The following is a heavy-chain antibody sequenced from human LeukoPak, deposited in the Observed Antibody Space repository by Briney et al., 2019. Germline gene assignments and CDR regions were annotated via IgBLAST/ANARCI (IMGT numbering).Heavy chain of an antibody. CDR3: ARWRGAQSEFDY. Sequence: GGSLRLSCVGSGFMFSRYSMGWVRQAPGKGLEFVAHLKESGIEKEYVDSVKGRFTIPRDNAENLLYLQMNSLRAEDTALYFCARWRGAQSEFDYWGQGTQVTASS. J-gene: IGHJ4*02. D-gene: IGHD3-3*01. V-gene: IGHV3-7*01. CDR1: GFMFSRYS. CDR2: LKESGIEK.